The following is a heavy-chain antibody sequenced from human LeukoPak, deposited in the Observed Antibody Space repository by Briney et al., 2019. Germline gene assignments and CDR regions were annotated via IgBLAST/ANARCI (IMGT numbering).Heavy chain of an antibody. CDR1: GGSMSGFF. Sequence: SETLSLTCTVSGGSMSGFFWTWIRQPPGRELEWIGSIYYSGSTYYNPSLKSRVTISVDTSKNQFSLKLSSVTAADTAVYYCARADSSSWKYYYYYYYMDVWGKGTTVTVSS. D-gene: IGHD6-13*01. V-gene: IGHV4-59*12. CDR2: IYYSGST. J-gene: IGHJ6*03. CDR3: ARADSSSWKYYYYYYYMDV.